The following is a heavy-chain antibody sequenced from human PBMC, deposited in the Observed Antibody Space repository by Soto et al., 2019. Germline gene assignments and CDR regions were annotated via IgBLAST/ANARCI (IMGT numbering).Heavy chain of an antibody. CDR2: IYYSGST. CDR1: GGSISSYY. Sequence: SETLSLTCTVSGGSISSYYWSWIRQPPGKGLEWIGYIYYSGSTNYNPSLKSRVTISVDTSKNQFSLELSSVTAADTAVYYCARVWFGERKGYYFDYWGQGTLVTVSS. J-gene: IGHJ4*02. D-gene: IGHD3-10*01. CDR3: ARVWFGERKGYYFDY. V-gene: IGHV4-59*01.